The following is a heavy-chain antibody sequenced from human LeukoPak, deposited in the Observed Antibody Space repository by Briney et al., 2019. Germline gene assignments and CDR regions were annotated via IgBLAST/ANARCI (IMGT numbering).Heavy chain of an antibody. CDR3: AKDSVMYGDSPPADY. CDR2: IRYDGSNK. V-gene: IGHV3-30*02. Sequence: GGSLRLSCAASGFTFSSYGMHWVRQAPGKGLEWVAFIRYDGSNKYYADSVKGRFTISRDNSKNTLYLQMNSLRAEDTAVYYCAKDSVMYGDSPPADYWGQGTLVTVSP. D-gene: IGHD4-17*01. CDR1: GFTFSSYG. J-gene: IGHJ4*02.